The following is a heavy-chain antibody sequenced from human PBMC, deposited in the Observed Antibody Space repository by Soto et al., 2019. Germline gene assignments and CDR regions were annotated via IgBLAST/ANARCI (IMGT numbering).Heavy chain of an antibody. CDR2: ISWDDDK. CDR3: AHRVLRTVFVLVTTTAIYFDF. J-gene: IGHJ4*02. D-gene: IGHD3-3*01. V-gene: IGHV2-5*02. Sequence: QITLKESGPTVVKPTETLTLTCTFSGFSLTTSGVGGGWFRQSPGKAPEWLALISWDDDKGDSTSLNSRLIITKDTSKNQVVLTMANVDPADTANYYCAHRVLRTVFVLVTTTAIYFDFWGPGTPVVVSS. CDR1: GFSLTTSGVG.